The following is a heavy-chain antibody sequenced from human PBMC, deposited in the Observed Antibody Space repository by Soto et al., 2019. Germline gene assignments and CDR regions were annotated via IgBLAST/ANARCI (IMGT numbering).Heavy chain of an antibody. CDR3: AKDLYIVVVPAANWFDP. CDR2: ISGSGGST. Sequence: GGSLRLSCAASGFTFSSYAMSWVLQAPWKGLEWVSAISGSGGSTYYADSVKGRFTISRDNSKNTLYLQMNSLRAEDTAVYYCAKDLYIVVVPAANWFDPWGQGTLVTVSS. CDR1: GFTFSSYA. J-gene: IGHJ5*02. D-gene: IGHD2-2*01. V-gene: IGHV3-23*01.